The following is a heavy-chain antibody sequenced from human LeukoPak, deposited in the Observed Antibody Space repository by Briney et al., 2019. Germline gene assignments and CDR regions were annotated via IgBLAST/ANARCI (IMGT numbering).Heavy chain of an antibody. V-gene: IGHV4-59*08. CDR3: ARLQVHCGGDCYTRWFDP. CDR2: IYSSGST. J-gene: IGHJ5*02. CDR1: ARSVSSYY. D-gene: IGHD2-21*02. Sequence: SECLTLTCTVAARSVSSYYWSWIRQPAGKWLGWIAYIYSSGSTKYQPSLKSGVTISLDRSKNQFSLKLRYVTAADTAVYYCARLQVHCGGDCYTRWFDPWGQGTLVTVSS.